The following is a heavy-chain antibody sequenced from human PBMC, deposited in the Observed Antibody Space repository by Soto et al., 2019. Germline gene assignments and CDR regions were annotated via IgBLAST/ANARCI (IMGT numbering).Heavy chain of an antibody. CDR2: IKSKTDGGTT. Sequence: EVQLVESGGGLVKPGGSLRLSCAASGFTFSNAWMNWVRQAPGKGLEWVGRIKSKTDGGTTDYAAPVKGRFTISRDDSKNTLYLQMNSLKTEDTAVYYCTTGPPQSIAAGLIDYWGQGTLVTVSS. D-gene: IGHD6-6*01. V-gene: IGHV3-15*07. CDR1: GFTFSNAW. CDR3: TTGPPQSIAAGLIDY. J-gene: IGHJ4*02.